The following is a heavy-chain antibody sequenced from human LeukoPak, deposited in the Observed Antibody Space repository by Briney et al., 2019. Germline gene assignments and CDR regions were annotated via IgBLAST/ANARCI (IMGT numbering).Heavy chain of an antibody. CDR3: ARVDGRYFDWFSSGWFDP. CDR2: INHSGST. CDR1: GGSFSGYY. V-gene: IGHV4-34*01. J-gene: IGHJ5*02. Sequence: SETLSLTCAVYGGSFSGYYWSWIRQPPGKGLEWIGEINHSGSTNYNPSLKSRVTISVDTSKNQFSLKLSSVTAADTAVYYCARVDGRYFDWFSSGWFDPWGQGTLVTVSS. D-gene: IGHD3-9*01.